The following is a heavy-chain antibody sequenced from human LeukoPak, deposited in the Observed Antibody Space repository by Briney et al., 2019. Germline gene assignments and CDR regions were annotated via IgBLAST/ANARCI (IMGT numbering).Heavy chain of an antibody. J-gene: IGHJ3*02. Sequence: PSETLSLTCTVSGGSISSSSYYWGWLRQPPGKGLEWLGSIYYSGSTYYNPSLKSRVTISVDTSKNQSSLKLSSMTAADTAVYYCARQIDSSSSYFEFRDAFDIWGQGTMVTVSS. D-gene: IGHD6-13*01. CDR1: GGSISSSSYY. V-gene: IGHV4-39*01. CDR3: ARQIDSSSSYFEFRDAFDI. CDR2: IYYSGST.